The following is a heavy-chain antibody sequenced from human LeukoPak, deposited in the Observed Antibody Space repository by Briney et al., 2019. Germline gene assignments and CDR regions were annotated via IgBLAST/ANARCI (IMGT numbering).Heavy chain of an antibody. CDR3: AKAAGF. Sequence: GGSLRLSCAASGVTLYNHAMHWVRQAPGKGLEWLSVISEDGGTTSYADSVKGRFTISRDNSKNSLYLQMNNLRTEDTALYYCAKAAGFWGQGTLVTVSS. V-gene: IGHV3-43*02. D-gene: IGHD6-25*01. CDR1: GVTLYNHA. J-gene: IGHJ4*02. CDR2: ISEDGGTT.